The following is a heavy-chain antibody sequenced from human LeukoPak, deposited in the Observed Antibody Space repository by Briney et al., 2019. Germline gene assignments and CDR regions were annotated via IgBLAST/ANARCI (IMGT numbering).Heavy chain of an antibody. CDR1: GFTFSNYA. J-gene: IGHJ2*01. Sequence: PGGSLRLSCVASGFTFSNYAMTWVRQAPGKGLEWVSAVYHGDDRTYYPDSVKGRFAISRDISRTTLYLQMDSLRAADTAVYYCARSGYDYWYFDLWGRGTLVTVSS. CDR3: ARSGYDYWYFDL. D-gene: IGHD5-12*01. V-gene: IGHV3-23*01. CDR2: VYHGDDRT.